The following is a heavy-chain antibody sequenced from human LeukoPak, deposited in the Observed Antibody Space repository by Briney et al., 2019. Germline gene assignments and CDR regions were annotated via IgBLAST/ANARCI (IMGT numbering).Heavy chain of an antibody. D-gene: IGHD3-16*02. V-gene: IGHV5-10-1*01. CDR2: IDPSDSYT. CDR1: GYSFTSYW. CDR3: ARLGGDYVWGSYRYTDIIDY. Sequence: GKSLKISCKGSGYSFTSYWISWVRQMPGKGLEWMGRIDPSDSYTNYSPSFQGHVTISADKSISTAYLQWSSLKASDTAMYYCARLGGDYVWGSYRYTDIIDYWGQGTLVTVSS. J-gene: IGHJ4*02.